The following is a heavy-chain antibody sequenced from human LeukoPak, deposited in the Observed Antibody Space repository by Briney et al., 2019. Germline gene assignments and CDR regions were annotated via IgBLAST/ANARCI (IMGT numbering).Heavy chain of an antibody. J-gene: IGHJ6*03. CDR3: AKVGGVVPAAMDYYYYYMDV. CDR2: IRYDGSNK. CDR1: EFMFSSYA. V-gene: IGHV3-30*02. D-gene: IGHD2-2*01. Sequence: GGSLRLSCVASEFMFSSYAMHWVRQAPGKGLEWVAFIRYDGSNKYYADSVKGRFTISRDNSKNTLYLQMNSLRAEDTAVYYCAKVGGVVPAAMDYYYYYMDVWGKGTTVTVSS.